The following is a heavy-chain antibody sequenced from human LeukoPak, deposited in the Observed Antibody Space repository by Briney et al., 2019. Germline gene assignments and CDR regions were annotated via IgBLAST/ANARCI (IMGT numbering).Heavy chain of an antibody. CDR2: IYYSGST. CDR1: GGSFSGYY. D-gene: IGHD3-10*01. J-gene: IGHJ4*02. CDR3: ARDVLLWFGENYFDY. Sequence: SETLSLTCAVYGGSFSGYYWSWIRQPPGKGLEWIGSIYYSGSTYYNPSLKSRVTISVDTSKNQFSLKLSSVTAADTAVYYCARDVLLWFGENYFDYWGQGTLVTVSS. V-gene: IGHV4-34*01.